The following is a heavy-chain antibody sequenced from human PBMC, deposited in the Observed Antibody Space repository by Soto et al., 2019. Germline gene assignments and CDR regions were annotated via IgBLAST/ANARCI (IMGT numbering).Heavy chain of an antibody. J-gene: IGHJ6*02. Sequence: PGGSLRLSCAASGFTFSSYGMHWVRQAPGKGLEWVAVIWYDGSNKYYADSVKGRFTISRDNSKNTLYLQMNSLRAEDTAVYYCARPTVAGTNYYYGMDVWGQGTTVTVSS. CDR1: GFTFSSYG. CDR2: IWYDGSNK. CDR3: ARPTVAGTNYYYGMDV. V-gene: IGHV3-33*01. D-gene: IGHD6-19*01.